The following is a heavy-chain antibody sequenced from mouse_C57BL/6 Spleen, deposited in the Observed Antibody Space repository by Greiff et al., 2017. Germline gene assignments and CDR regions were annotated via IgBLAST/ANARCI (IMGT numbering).Heavy chain of an antibody. D-gene: IGHD2-4*01. J-gene: IGHJ3*01. CDR3: ARNYDYDVRFAY. Sequence: VQRVESGAELVKPGASVKMSCKASGYTFTSYWITWVKQRPGQGLEWIGDIYPGSGSTNYNEKFKSKATLTVDTSSSTAYIQLSSLTSEDSAVYYCARNYDYDVRFAYWGKGTLVTVSA. CDR2: IYPGSGST. V-gene: IGHV1-55*01. CDR1: GYTFTSYW.